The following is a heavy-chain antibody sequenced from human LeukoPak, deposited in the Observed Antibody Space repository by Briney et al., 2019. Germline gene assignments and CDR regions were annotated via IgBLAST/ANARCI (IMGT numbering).Heavy chain of an antibody. Sequence: PGGSLRLSCAASGFTFSSYAMSWVCQAPGKGLEWVSAISGSGGTTYYADSVKGRFTISRDNSRNTLYLQMNLLTPQDTAVYYCAKNGRQGYCSGGSCLDYDYMDVWGKGTTVTVSS. V-gene: IGHV3-23*01. CDR1: GFTFSSYA. CDR3: AKNGRQGYCSGGSCLDYDYMDV. CDR2: ISGSGGTT. D-gene: IGHD2-15*01. J-gene: IGHJ6*03.